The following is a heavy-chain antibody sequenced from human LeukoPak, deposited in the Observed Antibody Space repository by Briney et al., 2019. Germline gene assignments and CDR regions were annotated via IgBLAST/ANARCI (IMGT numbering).Heavy chain of an antibody. CDR3: ARVVPQYYMDV. D-gene: IGHD6-6*01. CDR1: GFTFGDYA. J-gene: IGHJ6*03. V-gene: IGHV3-21*01. CDR2: ISSSSSYI. Sequence: GGSLRLSCTASGFTFGDYAMNWVRQAPGKGLEWVSSISSSSSYIYYADSVKGRFTISRDNAKNSLYLQMNSLRAEDTAVYYCARVVPQYYMDVWGKGTTVTVSS.